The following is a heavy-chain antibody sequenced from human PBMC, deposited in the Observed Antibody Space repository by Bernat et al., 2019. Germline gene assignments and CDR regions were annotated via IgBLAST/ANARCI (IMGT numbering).Heavy chain of an antibody. V-gene: IGHV4-30-4*01. CDR2: IYYSGST. Sequence: QVQLQESGPGLVKPSQTLSLTCTVSGGSISSGDYYWSWIRQPPGKGLEWIGYIYYSGSTYYNQSLKSRVTISVDTSKNQFSLKLSSVTAADTAVYYCARVSQTNMITFGGVITYFDYWGQGTLVTVSS. J-gene: IGHJ4*02. D-gene: IGHD3-16*01. CDR1: GGSISSGDYY. CDR3: ARVSQTNMITFGGVITYFDY.